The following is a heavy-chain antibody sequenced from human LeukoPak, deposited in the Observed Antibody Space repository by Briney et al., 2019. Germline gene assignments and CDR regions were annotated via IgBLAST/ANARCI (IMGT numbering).Heavy chain of an antibody. V-gene: IGHV1-3*01. J-gene: IGHJ6*02. CDR3: ASYPNHYYYYGMDV. Sequence: ASVKVSCKASGCTFTSYAMHWVRQAPGQRLEWMGWINAGNGNTKYSQKFQGRVTITRDTSASTAYMELSSLRSEDTAVYYCASYPNHYYYYGMDVWGQGTTVTVSS. D-gene: IGHD1-14*01. CDR1: GCTFTSYA. CDR2: INAGNGNT.